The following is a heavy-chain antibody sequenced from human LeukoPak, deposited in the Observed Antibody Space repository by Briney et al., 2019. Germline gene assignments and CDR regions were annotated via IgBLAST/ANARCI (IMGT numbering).Heavy chain of an antibody. Sequence: PSETLSLTCTVSGGSISSNGYYWGWIRQPPGKGLEWIGSFYYTGSTFYSPSLKSRVTISVDTSKNQFSLKLSSVTAADAAVYYCARETGEYAFDIWGQGTMVTVSS. CDR1: GGSISSNGYY. D-gene: IGHD7-27*01. CDR3: ARETGEYAFDI. J-gene: IGHJ3*02. CDR2: FYYTGST. V-gene: IGHV4-39*07.